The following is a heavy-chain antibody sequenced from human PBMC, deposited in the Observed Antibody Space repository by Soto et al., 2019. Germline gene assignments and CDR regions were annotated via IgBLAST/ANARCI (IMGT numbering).Heavy chain of an antibody. CDR3: ASNYYGSGSYYNPFGGEKSMDV. J-gene: IGHJ6*02. Sequence: QVQLVQSGAEVKKPGASVKVSCKASGYTFTSYDINWVRQATGQGLEWMGWMNPNSGNTGYAQKCQGRVTMTRDTSISTAYMELSSLRSEDTAVYYCASNYYGSGSYYNPFGGEKSMDVWGQGTTVTVSS. CDR1: GYTFTSYD. D-gene: IGHD3-10*01. V-gene: IGHV1-8*01. CDR2: MNPNSGNT.